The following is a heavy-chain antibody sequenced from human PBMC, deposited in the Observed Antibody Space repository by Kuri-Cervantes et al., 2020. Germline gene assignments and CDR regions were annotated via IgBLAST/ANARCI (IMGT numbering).Heavy chain of an antibody. CDR3: ARDHAAAGRLNWFDH. CDR1: GGSVSSGSYY. CDR2: IYYSGIT. Sequence: SETLSLTCTVSGGSVSSGSYYWRWIRQPPGKGLEWIWYIYYSGITNYNPSRKIRLPISVDTSKNQFSLKLSSVTAEDTAVYYCARDHAAAGRLNWFDHWGQGTLVTDSS. J-gene: IGHJ5*02. V-gene: IGHV4-61*01. D-gene: IGHD6-13*01.